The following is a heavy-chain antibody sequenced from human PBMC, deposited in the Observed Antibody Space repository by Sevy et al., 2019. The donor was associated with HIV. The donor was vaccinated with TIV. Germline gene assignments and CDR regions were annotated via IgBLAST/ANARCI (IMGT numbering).Heavy chain of an antibody. CDR3: ASLAGRATTRNYYYMDV. D-gene: IGHD1-26*01. CDR1: GFTFSDYY. Sequence: GGSLRLSCAASGFTFSDYYMSWIRQAPGKGLEWVSYISSSSSYTNYADSVKGRFTISRDNAKNSLYLQMNSLRAEDTAVYYCASLAGRATTRNYYYMDVWGKGTTVTVSS. J-gene: IGHJ6*03. V-gene: IGHV3-11*06. CDR2: ISSSSSYT.